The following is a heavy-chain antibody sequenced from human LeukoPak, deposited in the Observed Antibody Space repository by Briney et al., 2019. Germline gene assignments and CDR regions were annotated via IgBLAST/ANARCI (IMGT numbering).Heavy chain of an antibody. Sequence: GGSLRLSCAASGFTFSSYWMSWVRQAPGKGLEWVANIKQDGSEKYYVDSVKGRFTISRDNAKNSLYLQMNSLRAEDTALYFCAKDHVGSDYWYFDLWGRGTLVTVSS. CDR1: GFTFSSYW. V-gene: IGHV3-7*03. CDR2: IKQDGSEK. CDR3: AKDHVGSDYWYFDL. D-gene: IGHD2-15*01. J-gene: IGHJ2*01.